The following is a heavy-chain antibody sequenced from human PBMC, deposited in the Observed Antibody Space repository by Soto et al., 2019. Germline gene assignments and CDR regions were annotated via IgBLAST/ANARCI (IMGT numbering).Heavy chain of an antibody. V-gene: IGHV4-59*01. Sequence: PSETLSLTCTVSGGSINDFYWSWIRQPPGKGLEWIGYIYYSGSTDYNPSLKGRVTISVDTSKNQFSLKLRSVTAADTAVYYCARVGGVAARTFDYLGQGTLVTVSS. CDR2: IYYSGST. CDR1: GGSINDFY. CDR3: ARVGGVAARTFDY. J-gene: IGHJ4*02. D-gene: IGHD6-6*01.